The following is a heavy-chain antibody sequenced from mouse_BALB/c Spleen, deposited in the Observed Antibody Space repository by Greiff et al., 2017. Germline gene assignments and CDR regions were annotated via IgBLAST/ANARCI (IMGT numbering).Heavy chain of an antibody. J-gene: IGHJ1*01. CDR2: IRNKANGYTT. CDR3: ARGDYDYVWYFDV. D-gene: IGHD2-4*01. CDR1: GFTFTDYY. V-gene: IGHV7-3*02. Sequence: EVQGVESGGGLVQPGGSLRLSCATSGFTFTDYYMRWVRKPPGKALEWLGFIRNKANGYTTEYSASVKGRFTISRDNSQSILYLQMNTLRAEDSATYYCARGDYDYVWYFDVWGAGTTVTVSS.